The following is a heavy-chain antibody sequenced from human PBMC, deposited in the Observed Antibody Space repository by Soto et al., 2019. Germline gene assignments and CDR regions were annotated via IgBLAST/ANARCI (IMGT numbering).Heavy chain of an antibody. CDR1: GGTVSSYA. CDR3: ARDLNHISVAGTVDFH. Sequence: QFQLVQSGAEVKKPGSSVKVSCKASGGTVSSYAISWVRQAPGRGREWMGGVIPIFGTANYAQKFQGRVTITAAEDTSTAYIRLSRLRSDDTAVYYCARDLNHISVAGTVDFHWGQVPLVTVSS. V-gene: IGHV1-69*12. CDR2: VIPIFGTA. J-gene: IGHJ4*02. D-gene: IGHD6-19*01.